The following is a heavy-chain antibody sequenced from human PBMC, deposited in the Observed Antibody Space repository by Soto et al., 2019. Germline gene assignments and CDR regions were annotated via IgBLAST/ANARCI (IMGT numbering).Heavy chain of an antibody. D-gene: IGHD3-3*01. J-gene: IGHJ4*02. CDR2: IYYSGST. CDR1: GGSISSYY. V-gene: IGHV4-59*08. CDR3: ARLASFAVGAQPNGIDY. Sequence: SETLSLTCTVSGGSISSYYWSWIRQPPGKGLEWIGYIYYSGSTNYNPSLKSRVTISVDTSKNQFSLKLSSVTAADTAVYYCARLASFAVGAQPNGIDYGGKGTLVTVSA.